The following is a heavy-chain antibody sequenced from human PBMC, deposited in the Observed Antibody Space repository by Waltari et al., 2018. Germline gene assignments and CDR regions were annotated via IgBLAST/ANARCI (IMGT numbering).Heavy chain of an antibody. Sequence: EVKLVESGGGLVQPGRSLRLSCTASGFTFGDYAMSWVRQAPGTGLERVGFIRSKAYGGTTEYAASVKGRFTISRDDSKSIAYLQMNSLKTEDTAVYYCTRDSRIFGVVTPLSYWGQGTLVTVSS. V-gene: IGHV3-49*04. D-gene: IGHD3-3*01. CDR1: GFTFGDYA. CDR2: IRSKAYGGTT. CDR3: TRDSRIFGVVTPLSY. J-gene: IGHJ4*02.